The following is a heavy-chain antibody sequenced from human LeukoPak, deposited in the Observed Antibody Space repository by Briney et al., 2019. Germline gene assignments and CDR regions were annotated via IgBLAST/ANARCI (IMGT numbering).Heavy chain of an antibody. CDR2: IIPIFGTA. CDR1: GGTFSSYA. D-gene: IGHD1-26*01. V-gene: IGHV1-69*13. Sequence: GASVKVSCKASGGTFSSYAISWVRQAPGQGLEWMGGIIPIFGTANYAQKFQGRVTITADESTSTAYMELSSLRSDDTAVYYCARVIVGATGGSYFDYWGQGTLVTVSS. CDR3: ARVIVGATGGSYFDY. J-gene: IGHJ4*02.